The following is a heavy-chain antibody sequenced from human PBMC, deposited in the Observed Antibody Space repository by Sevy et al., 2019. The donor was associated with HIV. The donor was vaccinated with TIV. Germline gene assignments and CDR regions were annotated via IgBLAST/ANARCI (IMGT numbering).Heavy chain of an antibody. D-gene: IGHD4-17*01. CDR1: GYTLTELS. CDR3: GTGPVTTQNFDY. Sequence: ASVKVSCKVSGYTLTELSMHWVRQAPGKGLEWMGGFDPEDGETIYAQKFQGRVTMTADTSTDTAYMELSSLRSEDTAVYYCGTGPVTTQNFDYWGQGTLVTVSS. J-gene: IGHJ4*02. CDR2: FDPEDGET. V-gene: IGHV1-24*01.